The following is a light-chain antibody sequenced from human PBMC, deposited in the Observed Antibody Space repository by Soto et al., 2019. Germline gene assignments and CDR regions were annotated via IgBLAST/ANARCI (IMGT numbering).Light chain of an antibody. J-gene: IGKJ1*01. V-gene: IGKV1-9*01. CDR3: QHYNSYSEA. CDR1: QGISSY. Sequence: DIQLTQSPSFLSASVGDRVAITFRASQGISSYLAWYQQKPGKAPKFLIYAASTLQSGVPSRFSGSGSGTEFTLTISSLQPDDFATYYCQHYNSYSEAFGQGTKVDIK. CDR2: AAS.